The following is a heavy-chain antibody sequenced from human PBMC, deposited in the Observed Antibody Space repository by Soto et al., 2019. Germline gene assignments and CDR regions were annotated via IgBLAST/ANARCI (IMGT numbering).Heavy chain of an antibody. D-gene: IGHD6-6*01. J-gene: IGHJ6*02. CDR3: AKDRGSSSPFWDYYYGMDV. CDR1: GFTFSSYA. V-gene: IGHV3-23*01. CDR2: ISGSGGST. Sequence: GGSLRLSCAASGFTFSSYAMSWVRQAPGKGLEWVSAISGSGGSTYYADSVKGRFTISRDNSKNTLYLQMNSLRAEDTAVYYCAKDRGSSSPFWDYYYGMDVWGQGTTVTVSS.